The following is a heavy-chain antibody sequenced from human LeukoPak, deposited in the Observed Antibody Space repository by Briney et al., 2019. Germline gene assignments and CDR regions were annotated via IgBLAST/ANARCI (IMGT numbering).Heavy chain of an antibody. CDR2: ISGSGGST. J-gene: IGHJ6*03. Sequence: GGSLRLSCAASGFTFSSYAMSWVRQAPGKGLEWVSAISGSGGSTYYADSVKGRFTISRDNSKNTLYLQMNSLRAEDTAVYYCAKGYSSSWSSGLMDYYYMDVWGKGTTVTISS. CDR1: GFTFSSYA. CDR3: AKGYSSSWSSGLMDYYYMDV. D-gene: IGHD6-13*01. V-gene: IGHV3-23*01.